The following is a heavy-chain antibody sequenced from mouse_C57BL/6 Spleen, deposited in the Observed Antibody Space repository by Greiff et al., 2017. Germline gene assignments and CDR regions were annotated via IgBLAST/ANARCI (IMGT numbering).Heavy chain of an antibody. J-gene: IGHJ2*01. CDR2: IYPGSGNT. V-gene: IGHV1-66*01. CDR3: ARSGVFDY. D-gene: IGHD3-2*02. CDR1: GYSFTSYY. Sequence: VKLMESGPELVKPGASVKISCKASGYSFTSYYIHWVKRRPGQGLEWIGWIYPGSGNTKYNEKFKGKATLTADTSSSTAYMQLSSLTSEDSAVYYCARSGVFDYWGQGTTLTVSS.